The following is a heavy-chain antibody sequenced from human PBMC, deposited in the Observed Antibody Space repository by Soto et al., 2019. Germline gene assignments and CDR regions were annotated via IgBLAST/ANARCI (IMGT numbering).Heavy chain of an antibody. CDR1: GFTFSDYY. CDR2: ISNSGNTI. J-gene: IGHJ4*02. CDR3: ARDSSSWPY. V-gene: IGHV3-11*01. Sequence: PGGSLRLSCAASGFTFSDYYMSWIRQAPGKGLEWVSYISNSGNTIYYADSVKGRFTISRDNTKNSLYLQMSSLRAEDTAVYYCARDSSSWPYWGQGTLVTVSS. D-gene: IGHD6-13*01.